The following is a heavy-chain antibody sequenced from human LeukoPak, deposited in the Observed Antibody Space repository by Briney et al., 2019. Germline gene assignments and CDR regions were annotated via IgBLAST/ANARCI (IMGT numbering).Heavy chain of an antibody. J-gene: IGHJ4*02. CDR1: GGSFSNYY. V-gene: IGHV4-34*01. CDR3: ARAPVRVAAVGKYFDF. D-gene: IGHD6-13*01. CDR2: INHSGST. Sequence: PSETLSLTCAVYGGSFSNYYWSWIRQPPGKGLEWIGEINHSGSTNYNPSLKSRLTISVDTSQKQFSLKLSSVTVADTAVYYCARAPVRVAAVGKYFDFWGQGTLVIVSS.